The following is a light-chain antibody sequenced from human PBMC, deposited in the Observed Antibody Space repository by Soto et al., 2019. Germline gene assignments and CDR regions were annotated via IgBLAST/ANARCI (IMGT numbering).Light chain of an antibody. CDR2: DAT. Sequence: DIKMTQSPSTLSASVGDRVTITCRASQSIGSFLAWYQQRPGKAPNLLLYDATTLVGGVPSTFSGSGSGTEFTLTIISLQPDDFGTYDCQQYNSYSPSTFGQGTKGEIK. CDR1: QSIGSF. V-gene: IGKV1-5*01. CDR3: QQYNSYSPST. J-gene: IGKJ1*01.